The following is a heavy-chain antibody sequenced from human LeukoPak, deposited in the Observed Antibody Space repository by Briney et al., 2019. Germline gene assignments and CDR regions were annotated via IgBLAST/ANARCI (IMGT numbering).Heavy chain of an antibody. CDR2: INSDGINT. D-gene: IGHD3-22*01. CDR3: ARDLGQYYDTSDNWFDP. V-gene: IGHV3-74*01. J-gene: IGHJ5*02. CDR1: GFTFSSYG. Sequence: GGSLRLSCAACGFTFSSYGMSWVRQAPGKGLVWVSRINSDGINTSYADSVKGRFTISRDNAKNTLNLQMNSLRAEDTAVYYSARDLGQYYDTSDNWFDPWGQGTLVTVSS.